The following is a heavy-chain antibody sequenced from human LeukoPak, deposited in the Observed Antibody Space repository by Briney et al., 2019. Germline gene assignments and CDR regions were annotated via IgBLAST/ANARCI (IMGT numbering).Heavy chain of an antibody. CDR1: GFTFSNAW. D-gene: IGHD5-18*01. J-gene: IGHJ4*02. V-gene: IGHV3-15*01. CDR3: ATGTWIQLWLADF. CDR2: IKSKTDGGTT. Sequence: GGSLRLSCAASGFTFSNAWMSWVRQAPGKGLEWVGHIKSKTDGGTTDYAAPVKGRFTISRDDSKNTLYLQMNSLKIEDTAVYYCATGTWIQLWLADFWGQGTLVTVSS.